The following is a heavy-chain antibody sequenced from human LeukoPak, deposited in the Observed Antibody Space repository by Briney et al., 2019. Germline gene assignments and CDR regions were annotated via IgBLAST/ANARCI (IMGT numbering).Heavy chain of an antibody. V-gene: IGHV2-5*02. CDR2: IFWDNDK. J-gene: IGHJ4*02. CDR3: ARLFYYDGSGRTYYSDY. Sequence: SGPTLVYPTQTLTLTCTFSGFSLNSNGVGVGWIRQPPGKALEWLALIFWDNDKRYSSLRNRLTITKDTSESQVVLKMTNMDPADTATYYCARLFYYDGSGRTYYSDYWSQGTLVTVS. CDR1: GFSLNSNGVG. D-gene: IGHD3-22*01.